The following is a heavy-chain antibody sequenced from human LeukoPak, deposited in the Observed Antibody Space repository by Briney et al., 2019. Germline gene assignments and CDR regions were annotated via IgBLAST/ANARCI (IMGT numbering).Heavy chain of an antibody. CDR1: GFTFSSYG. J-gene: IGHJ4*02. CDR2: ISGSVAST. D-gene: IGHD2-2*01. Sequence: PGRSLRLSCAASGFTFSSYGMSWVRQSAGTGLEWFSAISGSVASTYYEDSVKGRFTISRDHSKNKLYLQMNSLRAEDTAVYYCAKDHIVVVPAAILEYWGQGTLVTVSS. CDR3: AKDHIVVVPAAILEY. V-gene: IGHV3-23*01.